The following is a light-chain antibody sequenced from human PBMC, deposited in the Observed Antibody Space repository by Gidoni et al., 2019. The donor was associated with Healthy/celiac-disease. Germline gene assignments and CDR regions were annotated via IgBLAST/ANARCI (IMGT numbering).Light chain of an antibody. CDR2: DAS. Sequence: ATKLPQPPSSLSASVGDRVTITCRASQGISSALAWYQQKPGKAPKLLIYDASSLESGVPSRFSGSGSGTDFTLTISSLQPEDFATYYCQQVNNYPYTFGQGTKLEIK. V-gene: IGKV1D-13*01. J-gene: IGKJ2*01. CDR1: QGISSA. CDR3: QQVNNYPYT.